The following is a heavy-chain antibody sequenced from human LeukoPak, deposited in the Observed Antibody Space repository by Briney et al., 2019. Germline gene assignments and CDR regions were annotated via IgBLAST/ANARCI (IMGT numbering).Heavy chain of an antibody. CDR2: IDLSGGTT. D-gene: IGHD3-22*01. V-gene: IGHV1-46*01. Sequence: ASVKVSCKASGYNLISHYIHWVRQAPGQGLEWMGIIDLSGGTTSFAHKFQGRVTVTSDTTTSTVYMELSSLRSDDTAVYYCASPGVIDSGGYYNDYWGQGTLVTVSS. CDR3: ASPGVIDSGGYYNDY. J-gene: IGHJ4*02. CDR1: GYNLISHY.